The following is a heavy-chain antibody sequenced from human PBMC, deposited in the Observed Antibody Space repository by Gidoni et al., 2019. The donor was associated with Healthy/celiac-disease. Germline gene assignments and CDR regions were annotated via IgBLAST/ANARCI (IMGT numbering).Heavy chain of an antibody. CDR3: TTEQYCSSTSCYFLHAFDI. CDR1: GFTFSNAW. D-gene: IGHD2-2*01. CDR2: IKSKTDGGTT. Sequence: EVQLVESGGGLVKPGGSLRLSCAASGFTFSNAWMRWVRQAPGKGLEWVGRIKSKTDGGTTDYAAPVKGRFTISRDDSKNTLYLQMNSLKTEDTAVYYCTTEQYCSSTSCYFLHAFDIWGQGTMVTVSS. J-gene: IGHJ3*02. V-gene: IGHV3-15*01.